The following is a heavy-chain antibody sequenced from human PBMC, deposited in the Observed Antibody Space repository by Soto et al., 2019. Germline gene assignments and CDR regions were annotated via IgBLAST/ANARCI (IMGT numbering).Heavy chain of an antibody. D-gene: IGHD3-3*01. CDR1: GGTFSSYT. Sequence: QVQLVQSGAEVKKPGSSVKVSCKASGGTFSSYTISWVRQAPGQGLEWMGRIIPILGIANYAQKFQGRVTITADNSTSTAYMELSSLRSEDTAVYYCARGSQYYDFWSGYYGWFDPWGQGTLVTVSS. V-gene: IGHV1-69*02. CDR2: IIPILGIA. CDR3: ARGSQYYDFWSGYYGWFDP. J-gene: IGHJ5*02.